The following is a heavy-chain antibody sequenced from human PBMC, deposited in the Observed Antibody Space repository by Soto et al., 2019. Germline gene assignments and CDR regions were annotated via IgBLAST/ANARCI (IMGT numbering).Heavy chain of an antibody. J-gene: IGHJ4*02. CDR2: FNPDNQNT. D-gene: IGHD3-16*01. CDR3: ARVRFGDPFDF. Sequence: VKVSCKVSGYRFTTYGINWVRQAPGQGLEWVGWFNPDNQNTNYAQKFQDRVSLTTDSSTNTAYMELRDLRSDDTAVYYCARVRFGDPFDFWGQGSLVTVSS. CDR1: GYRFTTYG. V-gene: IGHV1-18*01.